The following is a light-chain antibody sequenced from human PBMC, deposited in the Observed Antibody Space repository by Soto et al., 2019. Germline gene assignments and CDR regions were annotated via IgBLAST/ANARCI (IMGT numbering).Light chain of an antibody. CDR2: EVS. J-gene: IGLJ2*01. Sequence: QSVLTQPPSASGSPGQSVTISCTGTRSDVGGYKYVSWYQQHPGKAPKLMIYEVSQRPSGVPDRFSGSKSGNTASLTVSGLQAEDEADYYCSSYAGSNNLNVFGGGTKLTVL. CDR1: RSDVGGYKY. V-gene: IGLV2-8*01. CDR3: SSYAGSNNLNV.